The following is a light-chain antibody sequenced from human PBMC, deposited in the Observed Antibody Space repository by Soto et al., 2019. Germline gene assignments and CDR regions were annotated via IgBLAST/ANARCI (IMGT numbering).Light chain of an antibody. J-gene: IGLJ3*02. Sequence: QSALTQPRSVSGSPGQSVTISCTGTSSDVGGFNSVSWFQQHPGKAPKLMIYDVSKRPSGVPDRFSGSKSGNTASLAISGLQAEDEADYYCCSYAGSNNLVFGGGTKLTVL. V-gene: IGLV2-11*01. CDR2: DVS. CDR3: CSYAGSNNLV. CDR1: SSDVGGFNS.